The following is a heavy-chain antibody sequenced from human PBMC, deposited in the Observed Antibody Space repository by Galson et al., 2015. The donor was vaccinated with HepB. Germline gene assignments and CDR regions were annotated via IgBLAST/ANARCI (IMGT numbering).Heavy chain of an antibody. CDR2: ISAYNGNT. D-gene: IGHD3-10*01. V-gene: IGHV1-18*04. CDR1: GYTFTSYG. Sequence: SVKVSCKASGYTFTSYGISWVRQAPGQGLEWMGWISAYNGNTNYAQKLQGRVTMTTDTSTSTAYMELRSLRSDDTAVYYCARVNYGSGSSESKNWFDPWGQGTLVTVSS. CDR3: ARVNYGSGSSESKNWFDP. J-gene: IGHJ5*02.